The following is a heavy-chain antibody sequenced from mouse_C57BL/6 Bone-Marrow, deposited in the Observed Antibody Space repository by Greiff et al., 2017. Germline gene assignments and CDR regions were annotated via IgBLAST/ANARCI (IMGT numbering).Heavy chain of an antibody. Sequence: EVKLVESGGGLVQPGGSLSLSCAASGFTFTDYYMSWVRQPPGKALEWLGFIRNKANGYTTEYSASVKGRFTISRDNSQSILYLQMNALRAEDSATYYCARYSPPCDDGSSFDYWGQGTTLTVSS. CDR3: ARYSPPCDDGSSFDY. J-gene: IGHJ2*01. CDR1: GFTFTDYY. CDR2: IRNKANGYTT. V-gene: IGHV7-3*01. D-gene: IGHD1-1*01.